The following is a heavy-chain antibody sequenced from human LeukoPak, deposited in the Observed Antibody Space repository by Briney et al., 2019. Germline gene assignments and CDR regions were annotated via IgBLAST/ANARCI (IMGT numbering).Heavy chain of an antibody. CDR2: IIPIFGTA. CDR1: GYTFTSYD. CDR3: AFRPRAYYDSSGYYRDY. J-gene: IGHJ4*02. V-gene: IGHV1-69*13. D-gene: IGHD3-22*01. Sequence: SVKVSCKASGYTFTSYDINWVRQATGQGLEWMGGIIPIFGTANYAQKFQGRVTITVDESTSTAYMELSSLRSEDTAVYYCAFRPRAYYDSSGYYRDYWGQGTLVTVSS.